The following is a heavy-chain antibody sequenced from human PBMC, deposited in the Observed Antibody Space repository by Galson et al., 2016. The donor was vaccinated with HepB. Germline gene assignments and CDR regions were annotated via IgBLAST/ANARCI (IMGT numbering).Heavy chain of an antibody. Sequence: SLRLSCAASGFTFNNYWMNWVRQAPGKGLEWVANIKQDGSIKNYVGSVRGRFTISRDNAKNSVYLQLNSLRAEDTAVFYCARGEGGSFYGPSNYYHYGLDVWGQGTTVTVS. CDR1: GFTFNNYW. CDR3: ARGEGGSFYGPSNYYHYGLDV. J-gene: IGHJ6*02. V-gene: IGHV3-7*01. CDR2: IKQDGSIK. D-gene: IGHD2/OR15-2a*01.